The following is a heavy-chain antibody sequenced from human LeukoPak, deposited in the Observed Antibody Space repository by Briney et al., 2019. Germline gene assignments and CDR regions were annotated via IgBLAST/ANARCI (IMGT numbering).Heavy chain of an antibody. CDR2: IYYSGST. V-gene: IGHV4-31*03. Sequence: PSETLSLTCTVSGGSISSGGYYLSWIRQHPGKGLEWIGYIYYSGSTYYNPSLKSRVTISVDTSKNQFSLKLSSVTAADTAVYYCERQGIRRVYFDYGGQGTLVTVSS. CDR1: GGSISSGGYY. CDR3: ERQGIRRVYFDY. J-gene: IGHJ4*02. D-gene: IGHD3-3*02.